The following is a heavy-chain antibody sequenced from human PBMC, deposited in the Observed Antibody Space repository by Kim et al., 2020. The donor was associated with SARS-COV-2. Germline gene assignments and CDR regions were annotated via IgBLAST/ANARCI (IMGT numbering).Heavy chain of an antibody. D-gene: IGHD2-2*01. Sequence: SETLSLTCAVSGDSISSHYWWTWVRQSPGKGLEWIGEAHQNGETNYNPSLKRRVAMSLDKSKNQFSLKFSSVTAADSATYYCARVPWGCSASSCFLSSWG. J-gene: IGHJ5*01. CDR1: GDSISSHYW. CDR2: AHQNGET. V-gene: IGHV4-4*02. CDR3: ARVPWGCSASSCFLSS.